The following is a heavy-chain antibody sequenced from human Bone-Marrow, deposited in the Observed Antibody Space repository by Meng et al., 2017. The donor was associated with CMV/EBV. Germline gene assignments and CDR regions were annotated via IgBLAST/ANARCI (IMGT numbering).Heavy chain of an antibody. J-gene: IGHJ4*02. D-gene: IGHD3-22*01. Sequence: SVKVSCKASGGTFSNSAINWVRLAPGQGLEWMAGNIPGLDRTDYAQSFRGRATISTDESTATAYMELSSLRSEDTAVYFCARSTAPNYYDSAGNYTIFNSWGLGTLVTVSS. CDR1: GGTFSNSA. V-gene: IGHV1-69*05. CDR3: ARSTAPNYYDSAGNYTIFNS. CDR2: NIPGLDRT.